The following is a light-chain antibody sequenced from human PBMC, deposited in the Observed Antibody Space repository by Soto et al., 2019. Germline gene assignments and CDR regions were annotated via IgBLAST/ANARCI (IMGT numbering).Light chain of an antibody. Sequence: QSALTQPASVSGSPGQSITISCTGTRSDVGGYNYVSWYQHHPGKAPKLMIYDVTNRPSGVSNRFSGSKSGNTASLTISGLQAEDEADYYCSSYTSISILVFGGGTKLTVL. CDR2: DVT. V-gene: IGLV2-14*03. CDR3: SSYTSISILV. CDR1: RSDVGGYNY. J-gene: IGLJ2*01.